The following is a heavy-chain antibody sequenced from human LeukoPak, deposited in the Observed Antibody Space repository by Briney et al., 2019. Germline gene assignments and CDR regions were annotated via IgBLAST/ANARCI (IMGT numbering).Heavy chain of an antibody. Sequence: PGGSLRLSCAASGFTFSSYAMSWVRQAPGKGLEWVSAISGSGGSTYYADSVKGRFTISRDNSKNTLYLQMNSLRAEDTAVYYCARAKSSGAAYDSSGLDAFDIWGQGTMVTVSS. CDR3: ARAKSSGAAYDSSGLDAFDI. D-gene: IGHD3-22*01. CDR1: GFTFSSYA. J-gene: IGHJ3*02. V-gene: IGHV3-23*01. CDR2: ISGSGGST.